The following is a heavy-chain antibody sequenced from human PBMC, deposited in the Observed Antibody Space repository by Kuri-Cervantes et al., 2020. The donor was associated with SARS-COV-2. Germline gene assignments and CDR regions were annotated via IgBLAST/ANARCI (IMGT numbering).Heavy chain of an antibody. CDR1: GVTFSGSA. CDR3: TRQYSSGWYTRGSEYFQH. V-gene: IGHV3-73*01. J-gene: IGHJ1*01. D-gene: IGHD6-19*01. Sequence: GGALGLSCAASGVTFSGSAMHWVRQASGKGLEWVGRIRSKANSYATAYAASVKGRFTISRDDSKNTAYLQMNSLKTEDTAVYYCTRQYSSGWYTRGSEYFQHWGQGTLVTVSS. CDR2: IRSKANSYAT.